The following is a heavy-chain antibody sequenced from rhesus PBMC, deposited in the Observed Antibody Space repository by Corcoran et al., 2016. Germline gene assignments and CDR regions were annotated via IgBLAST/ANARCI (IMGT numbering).Heavy chain of an antibody. CDR2: INGNSGST. Sequence: QVQLQESGPGLVKPSETLSLTCAVSGGSFSSYWWSWIRQPPGKGLEWIGEINGNSGSTNYNPSLKSRVTISKDASKNQFSLKLSSVTAADTAVYYCTREHEYSNYGGLDSWGQGVVVTVSS. D-gene: IGHD4-23*01. V-gene: IGHV4-80*01. J-gene: IGHJ6*01. CDR3: TREHEYSNYGGLDS. CDR1: GGSFSSYW.